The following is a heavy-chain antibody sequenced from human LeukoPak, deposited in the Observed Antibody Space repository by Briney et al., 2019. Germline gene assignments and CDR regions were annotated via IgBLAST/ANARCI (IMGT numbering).Heavy chain of an antibody. V-gene: IGHV4-59*08. CDR1: GGSISSYY. CDR3: ARHYGGAAAGPFDY. D-gene: IGHD6-13*01. J-gene: IGHJ4*02. Sequence: PSETLSLTCTVSGGSISSYYWSWIRQPPGKGLEWIAYIYYSGSTKYNPSLKSRLTISVDTSKNQFSLKLSSVTAADTAVYCCARHYGGAAAGPFDYWGQGTLVTVSS. CDR2: IYYSGST.